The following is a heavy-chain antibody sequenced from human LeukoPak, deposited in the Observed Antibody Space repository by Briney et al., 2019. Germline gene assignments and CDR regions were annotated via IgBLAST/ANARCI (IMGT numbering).Heavy chain of an antibody. Sequence: ASVKVSCKASGYTFTSYYMHWVRQAPGQGPEWMGTINPSGGSTNYAQKFQGRVTITADESTSTAYMELSSLRSEDTAVYYCARGLDCSGGSCYPSYNWFDPWGQGTLVTVSS. V-gene: IGHV1-46*01. CDR2: INPSGGST. J-gene: IGHJ5*02. D-gene: IGHD2-15*01. CDR3: ARGLDCSGGSCYPSYNWFDP. CDR1: GYTFTSYY.